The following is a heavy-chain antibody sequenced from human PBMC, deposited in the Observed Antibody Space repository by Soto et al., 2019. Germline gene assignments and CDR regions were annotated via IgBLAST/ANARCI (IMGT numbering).Heavy chain of an antibody. Sequence: QVQLQQSGPGLVRPSQTLSLTCAISGDSVSSNIAAWNWIRQSPSRGLEWLGRTYYRSKWYNDYAVSVESRITINPDTSKNQFSLQLNFVTPEDTAMYYCARDLYYDSSGYHTNFDYWGQGTLVTVSS. CDR1: GDSVSSNIAA. V-gene: IGHV6-1*01. J-gene: IGHJ4*02. CDR3: ARDLYYDSSGYHTNFDY. D-gene: IGHD3-22*01. CDR2: TYYRSKWYN.